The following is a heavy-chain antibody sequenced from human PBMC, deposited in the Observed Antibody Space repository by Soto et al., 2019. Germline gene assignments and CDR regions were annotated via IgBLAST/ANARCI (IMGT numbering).Heavy chain of an antibody. CDR3: AKERVESGVGEVGY. D-gene: IGHD3-16*01. V-gene: IGHV3-30*18. CDR1: GFTFSRNA. Sequence: VQLVESGGGVVQPGRSLRLSCAASGFTFSRNAMHWVRQAPGKGLEWVGVISSDGSNKYYADSVKGRFTISRDNSKNTLYLQMNSLRAEDTALYYCAKERVESGVGEVGYWGQGTLITVSS. J-gene: IGHJ4*02. CDR2: ISSDGSNK.